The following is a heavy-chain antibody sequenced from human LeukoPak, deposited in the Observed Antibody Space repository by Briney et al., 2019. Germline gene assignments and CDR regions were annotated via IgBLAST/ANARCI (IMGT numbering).Heavy chain of an antibody. CDR1: GFTFTSYY. D-gene: IGHD2-21*02. Sequence: ASVEVSCKASGFTFTSYYMHWVRQAPGQGLEWMGWINPNSGGTNYAQKFQGRVTMTRDTSFSTAYMELSRLRSDDTAVYYCAASGDSRYFDYWGQGTLVTVSS. J-gene: IGHJ4*02. CDR2: INPNSGGT. CDR3: AASGDSRYFDY. V-gene: IGHV1-2*02.